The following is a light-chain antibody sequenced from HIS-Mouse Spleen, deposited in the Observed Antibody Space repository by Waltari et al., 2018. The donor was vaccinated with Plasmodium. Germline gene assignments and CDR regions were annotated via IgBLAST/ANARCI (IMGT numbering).Light chain of an antibody. CDR3: CSYAGSSKV. CDR2: EGS. V-gene: IGLV2-23*01. CDR1: SSDVGSYNL. J-gene: IGLJ2*01. Sequence: QSALTHPASVSGSPGQSITISCTGTSSDVGSYNLVSWYQQHPGKAPKLMIYEGSKRPSGVSNRFSGSKSGNTASLTISGLQAEDEADYYCCSYAGSSKVFGGGTKLTVL.